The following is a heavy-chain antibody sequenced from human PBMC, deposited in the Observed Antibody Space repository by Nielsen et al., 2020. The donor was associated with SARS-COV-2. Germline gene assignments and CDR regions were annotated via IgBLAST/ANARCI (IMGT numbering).Heavy chain of an antibody. V-gene: IGHV4-31*03. CDR2: IYYSGST. Sequence: SETLSLTCTVSGGSISSGGYYWSWIRQHPGKGLEWIGYIYYSGSTYYNPSLKSRVTISVDASKSQFSLKLSSVTAADTAVYYCARAVYCSSTSCYRYYYYYMDVWGKGTTVTVSS. J-gene: IGHJ6*03. CDR1: GGSISSGGYY. D-gene: IGHD2-2*02. CDR3: ARAVYCSSTSCYRYYYYYMDV.